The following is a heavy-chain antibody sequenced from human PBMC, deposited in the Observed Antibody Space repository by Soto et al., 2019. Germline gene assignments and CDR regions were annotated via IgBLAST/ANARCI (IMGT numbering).Heavy chain of an antibody. D-gene: IGHD3-3*01. CDR3: AREKSGYYDY. CDR1: GYTFTSYD. Sequence: QVQLVQSGAEVKKPGASVKVSCKASGYTFTSYDINWVRQATGQGLEWMGWMNPNSGNTGYAQKCQGKVTMTRSTSISTAYMGLSRLRSEDTAVYYCAREKSGYYDYWGQGTLVTVSS. J-gene: IGHJ4*02. CDR2: MNPNSGNT. V-gene: IGHV1-8*01.